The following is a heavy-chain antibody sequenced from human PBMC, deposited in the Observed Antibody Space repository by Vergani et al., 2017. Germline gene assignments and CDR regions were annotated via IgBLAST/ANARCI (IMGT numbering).Heavy chain of an antibody. V-gene: IGHV4-38-2*01. CDR1: GYSISSGYY. D-gene: IGHD3-22*01. Sequence: QVQLQESGPGLVKPSETLSLTCAVSGYSISSGYYWGWIRQPPGKGLEWIGSIYHSGSTYYNPSLKSRVTISVDTSKNQFSLKLSSVTAADTAVYYCARHGSYYDSSGSPYWFDPWGQGTLVTVSS. CDR3: ARHGSYYDSSGSPYWFDP. CDR2: IYHSGST. J-gene: IGHJ5*02.